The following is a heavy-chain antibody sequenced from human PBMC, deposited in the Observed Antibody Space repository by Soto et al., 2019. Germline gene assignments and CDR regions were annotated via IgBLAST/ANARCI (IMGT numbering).Heavy chain of an antibody. Sequence: ASVKVSCKASGYTFTSYAIHWVRQAPGQRLEWMGWINADSGNTKYAQKFQGRVTITRNTSASTAYMELSSLRSEDTAVYYCAKVWRRYDILTGLRNYYYLDVWGKGTMVTVCS. CDR1: GYTFTSYA. V-gene: IGHV1-3*01. D-gene: IGHD3-9*01. CDR3: AKVWRRYDILTGLRNYYYLDV. CDR2: INADSGNT. J-gene: IGHJ6*03.